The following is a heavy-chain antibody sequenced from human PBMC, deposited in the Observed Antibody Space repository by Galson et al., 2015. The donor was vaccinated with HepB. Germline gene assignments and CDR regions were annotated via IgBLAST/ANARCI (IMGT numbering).Heavy chain of an antibody. CDR3: ARGDDIAVAGYNWFDP. D-gene: IGHD6-19*01. Sequence: SLRLSCAASGFTFSSYEMNWVRQAPGKGLEWVSYISSSGSTIYYADSVKGRFTISRDNAKNSLYLQMNSLRAEDTAVYYCARGDDIAVAGYNWFDPWGQGTLVTVSS. V-gene: IGHV3-48*03. J-gene: IGHJ5*02. CDR1: GFTFSSYE. CDR2: ISSSGSTI.